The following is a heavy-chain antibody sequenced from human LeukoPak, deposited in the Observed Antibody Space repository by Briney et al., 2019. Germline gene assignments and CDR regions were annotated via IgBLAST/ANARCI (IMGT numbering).Heavy chain of an antibody. Sequence: SETLSLTCTVSDGSISSYYWSWIRQSPGKGLEWIGYIFYIGSTNYNPSLKSRVTISVDTSKNQFSLKLSSVTAADTAVYYCARHPSVAGTKGGFDHWGQGTLVTVSS. CDR3: ARHPSVAGTKGGFDH. D-gene: IGHD6-19*01. CDR1: DGSISSYY. J-gene: IGHJ4*02. V-gene: IGHV4-59*08. CDR2: IFYIGST.